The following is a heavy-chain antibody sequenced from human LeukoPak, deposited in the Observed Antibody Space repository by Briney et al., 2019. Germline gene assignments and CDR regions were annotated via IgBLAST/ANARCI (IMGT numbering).Heavy chain of an antibody. D-gene: IGHD6-13*01. CDR3: AGAFRAAAAAHFDY. Sequence: PSETLSLTCTVSGGSISSYYLSWIRQPPGKGLEWIGYIYYSGSTNYNPSLKSRVTISVDTSKNQFSLKLSSVTAADTAVYYCAGAFRAAAAAHFDYWGQGTLVTVSS. CDR1: GGSISSYY. CDR2: IYYSGST. J-gene: IGHJ4*02. V-gene: IGHV4-59*01.